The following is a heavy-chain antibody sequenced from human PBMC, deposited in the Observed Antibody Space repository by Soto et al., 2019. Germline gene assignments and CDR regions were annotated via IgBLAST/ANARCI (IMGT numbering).Heavy chain of an antibody. Sequence: QVHLVESGGGVVQPGRSLRLSCTASGFTFSSYGMHWVRQAPGKGLEWVAVMWYDGTNENYADSVKGRFTISRDNSRNTLYLQMNSLRGEDTAVYFCARQLLASSWYYFDYWGQGTLVTVSS. J-gene: IGHJ4*02. D-gene: IGHD6-13*01. CDR2: MWYDGTNE. V-gene: IGHV3-33*01. CDR1: GFTFSSYG. CDR3: ARQLLASSWYYFDY.